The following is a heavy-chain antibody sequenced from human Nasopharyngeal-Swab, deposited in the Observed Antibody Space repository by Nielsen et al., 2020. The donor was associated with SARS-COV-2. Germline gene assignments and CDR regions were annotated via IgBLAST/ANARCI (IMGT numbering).Heavy chain of an antibody. V-gene: IGHV3-30-3*01. D-gene: IGHD5-24*01. Sequence: GESLKISCAASGFTFSSYAMHWVRQAPGKGLEWVTLISYDGVNKFYADSVKGRFTVSRNNSLYLQMNSLRPEDTAIYYCARDGERYFDYWGHGTLVTVSS. CDR3: ARDGERYFDY. J-gene: IGHJ4*01. CDR2: ISYDGVNK. CDR1: GFTFSSYA.